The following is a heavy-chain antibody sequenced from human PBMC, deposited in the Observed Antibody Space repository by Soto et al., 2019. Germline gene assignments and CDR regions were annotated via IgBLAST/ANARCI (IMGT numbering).Heavy chain of an antibody. J-gene: IGHJ4*02. CDR3: AGLYCSSTSCYVRH. CDR2: IYYSRST. Sequence: PSETLSLSCTVSGSSICSYYWSWIRQHPGKGLEWIGYIYYSRSTNYNPSLKSRVTISVDTSKNQFSLKLSSVTAADTAVYYCAGLYCSSTSCYVRHWGQGTLVTVSS. D-gene: IGHD2-2*01. V-gene: IGHV4-59*01. CDR1: GSSICSYY.